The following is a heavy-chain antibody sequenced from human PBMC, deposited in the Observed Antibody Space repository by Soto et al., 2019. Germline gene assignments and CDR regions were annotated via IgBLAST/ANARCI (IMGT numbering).Heavy chain of an antibody. Sequence: LRLSCAASGFTFSNYWMHWVRQAPGKGLVWVSRINSDGSNTNYADSVKGRFTISRDNAKNTLYLEMNNLRAEDTAVYYCAREIQLGYWGQGTLVTVSS. CDR3: AREIQLGY. V-gene: IGHV3-74*01. D-gene: IGHD5-18*01. CDR2: INSDGSNT. CDR1: GFTFSNYW. J-gene: IGHJ4*02.